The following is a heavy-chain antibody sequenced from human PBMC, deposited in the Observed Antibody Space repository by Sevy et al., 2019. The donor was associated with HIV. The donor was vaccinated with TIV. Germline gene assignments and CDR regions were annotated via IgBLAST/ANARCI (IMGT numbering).Heavy chain of an antibody. CDR2: ISGFGDKT. D-gene: IGHD1-1*01. CDR3: AKAGGINWFYYYYGMDV. V-gene: IGHV3-23*01. CDR1: GVILSDYA. Sequence: GGSLRLSCAVSGVILSDYAMSWVRQAPGKGLEWVSFISGFGDKTYYADSVRGRLTISRDNSKNTLHLQMNSLRAEDTAVYYCAKAGGINWFYYYYGMDVWGQGTTVTVSS. J-gene: IGHJ6*02.